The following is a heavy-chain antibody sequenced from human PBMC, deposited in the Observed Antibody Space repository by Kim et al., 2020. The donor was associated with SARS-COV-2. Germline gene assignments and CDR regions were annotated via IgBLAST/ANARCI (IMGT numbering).Heavy chain of an antibody. D-gene: IGHD6-13*01. Sequence: KYAQRFQGRVTMTRDTSISTAYMELSSLKSDDTAVYYCARFEYSKSDFDYWGQGPLVTVSS. CDR3: ARFEYSKSDFDY. J-gene: IGHJ4*02. V-gene: IGHV1-2*02.